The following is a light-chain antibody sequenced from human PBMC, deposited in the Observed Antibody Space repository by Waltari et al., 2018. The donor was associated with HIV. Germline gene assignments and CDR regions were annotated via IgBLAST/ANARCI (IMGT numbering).Light chain of an antibody. CDR2: GAS. Sequence: EIVMTQSPATLSVSPGERATLQCRASETINNDLAWYQQKPGQAPRLLIHGASTRAAGIPARFSGSGSGTEFSLTNNYVQSEDFALYYCQQYNKWPPTFGQGTKVEIK. CDR1: ETINND. J-gene: IGKJ1*01. V-gene: IGKV3D-15*01. CDR3: QQYNKWPPT.